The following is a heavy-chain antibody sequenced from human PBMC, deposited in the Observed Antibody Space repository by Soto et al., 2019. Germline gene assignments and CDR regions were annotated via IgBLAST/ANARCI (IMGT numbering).Heavy chain of an antibody. CDR2: IYYSGST. V-gene: IGHV4-30-4*01. CDR1: GGSISSGDYY. D-gene: IGHD6-13*01. Sequence: QVQLQESGPGLVKPSQTLSLTCTVSGGSISSGDYYWSWIRQPPRKGLEWIGYIYYSGSTYYNPSLRTRVTISVDTSKSLCSLTLSSVTAAATAVYYCARERPAGSRLDAGGQGTLVTVSS. CDR3: ARERPAGSRLDA. J-gene: IGHJ5*02.